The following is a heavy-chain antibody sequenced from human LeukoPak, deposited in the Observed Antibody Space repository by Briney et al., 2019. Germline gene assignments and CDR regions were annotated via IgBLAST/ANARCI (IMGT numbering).Heavy chain of an antibody. V-gene: IGHV3-33*01. CDR3: ARARMVGGTTYYFAY. Sequence: PGRSLRLSCAASGFTFRDYGMHWVRQAPGKGVEWVALIWYDGTTKDYEDSVKGRFTISRDNSKNTLYLQMNSLRAEDTAVYYCARARMVGGTTYYFAYWGQGTLVTVSS. CDR1: GFTFRDYG. CDR2: IWYDGTTK. J-gene: IGHJ4*02. D-gene: IGHD1-26*01.